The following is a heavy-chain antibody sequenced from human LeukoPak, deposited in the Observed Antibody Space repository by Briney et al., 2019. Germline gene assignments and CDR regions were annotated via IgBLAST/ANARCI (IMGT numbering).Heavy chain of an antibody. CDR2: ISGSGGGT. CDR3: AKDLGATIYYFDY. Sequence: GGSLRLSCAASGFTFSSYAMSWVRQAPGKGLEWVSAISGSGGGTYYADSVKGRFTISRDNSKNTLYLQMNSLRAEDTAVFYCAKDLGATIYYFDYWGQGTLVTVSS. D-gene: IGHD1-26*01. J-gene: IGHJ4*02. V-gene: IGHV3-23*01. CDR1: GFTFSSYA.